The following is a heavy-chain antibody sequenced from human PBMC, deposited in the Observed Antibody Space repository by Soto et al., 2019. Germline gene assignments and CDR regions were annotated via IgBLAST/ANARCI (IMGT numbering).Heavy chain of an antibody. J-gene: IGHJ5*02. CDR3: AREADYYDSSGSYNCFDP. V-gene: IGHV1-2*02. Sequence: EASVKVSCKASGYTFTGYYLHWVRQAPGQGLEWMGWINPNSGGTNYAQNFQGRVTMTRDTSITTAYMELSRLRSDDTAVYYCAREADYYDSSGSYNCFDPWGQGTLVTVSS. CDR2: INPNSGGT. CDR1: GYTFTGYY. D-gene: IGHD3-22*01.